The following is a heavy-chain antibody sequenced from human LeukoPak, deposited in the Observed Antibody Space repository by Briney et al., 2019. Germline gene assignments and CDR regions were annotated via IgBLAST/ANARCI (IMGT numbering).Heavy chain of an antibody. D-gene: IGHD5-24*01. CDR2: IYTSGST. J-gene: IGHJ6*03. Sequence: PSETLSLTCTASGGSISSYYWSWIRQPPGKGLEWIGYIYTSGSTNYNPSLKSRVTISVDTSKNQFSLKLSSVTVADTAVYYCARQRYYYYYMDVWGKGTTVTVSS. V-gene: IGHV4-4*09. CDR3: ARQRYYYYYMDV. CDR1: GGSISSYY.